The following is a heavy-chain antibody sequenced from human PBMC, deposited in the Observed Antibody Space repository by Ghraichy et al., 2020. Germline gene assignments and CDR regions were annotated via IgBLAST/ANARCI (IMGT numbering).Heavy chain of an antibody. D-gene: IGHD3-16*01. CDR2: TSGNNGNT. V-gene: IGHV1-18*01. J-gene: IGHJ4*02. Sequence: ASVKVSCKASGYTFTSYGIHWVRQAPGQGLEWVGWTSGNNGNTNYAQKLQDRVTMTTDTSTTTAYMELRSLTSDDTAVYYCAKDGGGGGLSDNWGQGTLVTVSS. CDR3: AKDGGGGGLSDN. CDR1: GYTFTSYG.